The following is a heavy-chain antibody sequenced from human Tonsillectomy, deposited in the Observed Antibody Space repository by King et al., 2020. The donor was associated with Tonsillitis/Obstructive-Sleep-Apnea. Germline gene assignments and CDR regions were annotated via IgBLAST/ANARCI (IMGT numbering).Heavy chain of an antibody. V-gene: IGHV1-46*01. CDR1: GYTFSSYY. CDR2: INPSGDST. Sequence: QPVQSGAEVKKPGASVKVSCKTSGYTFSSYYMHWVRQAPGQGLEWMGIINPSGDSTSYAQKFQGRVTMTRDTSTSTVYMELSSLRSEDTAVYYCAREESRDAFDIWGQGTMVTVSS. CDR3: AREESRDAFDI. J-gene: IGHJ3*02.